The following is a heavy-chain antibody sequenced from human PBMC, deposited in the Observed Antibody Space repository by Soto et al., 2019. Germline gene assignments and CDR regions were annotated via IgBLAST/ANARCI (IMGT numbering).Heavy chain of an antibody. V-gene: IGHV2-70*01. J-gene: IGHJ6*02. CDR2: IDWDDDK. Sequence: SGPTLVNPTQTLTLTCTFSGFSLSTSGMCVSWIRQPPGKALEWLSLIDWDDDKYYSTSLKTRLTISKDTSKNQVVRTMTNMEPSDTATYYCARMVGVVPAAMPSDYYYYCGMDVWGQGTTVTVSS. D-gene: IGHD2-2*01. CDR1: GFSLSTSGMC. CDR3: ARMVGVVPAAMPSDYYYYCGMDV.